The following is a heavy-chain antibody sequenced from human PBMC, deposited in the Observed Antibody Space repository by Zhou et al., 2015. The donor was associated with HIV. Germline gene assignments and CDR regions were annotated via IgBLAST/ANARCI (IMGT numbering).Heavy chain of an antibody. J-gene: IGHJ4*02. CDR1: GYTFINYY. Sequence: QVQLVQSGAEVKKPGASVKVSCKASGYTFINYYIHWVRQAPGQGLEWMGIINPSGGSTTYAQKFQGRVTMTRDTSISTAYMELSTVTSDDTAVYYCARPLAYYYGSGSPLDCWGQGTLVTVSS. CDR2: INPSGGST. CDR3: ARPLAYYYGSGSPLDC. V-gene: IGHV1-46*01. D-gene: IGHD3-10*01.